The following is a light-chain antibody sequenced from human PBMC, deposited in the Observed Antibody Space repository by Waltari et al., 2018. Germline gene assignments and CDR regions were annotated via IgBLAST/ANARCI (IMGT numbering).Light chain of an antibody. Sequence: QTVVTQEPSFSVSPGGTVTLTCGLNSSPAPTNYYPNWYQQTPGQAPRTLIYSTNTRSSGVPDRFSGSILGNKAALTITGAQADDESDYYCVLYMGSGISVFGGGTKLTVL. CDR1: SSPAPTNYY. V-gene: IGLV8-61*01. CDR2: STN. J-gene: IGLJ2*01. CDR3: VLYMGSGISV.